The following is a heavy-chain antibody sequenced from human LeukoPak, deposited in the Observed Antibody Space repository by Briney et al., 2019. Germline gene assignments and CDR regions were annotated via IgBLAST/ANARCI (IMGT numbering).Heavy chain of an antibody. D-gene: IGHD1-14*01. J-gene: IGHJ4*02. Sequence: AGGSLRLSCAASRFTFSSYAMSWVRQAPGKGLEWVSAISGSGGSTYYADSVKGRFTISRDNSKSTLYLQMNSLRAEDTAVYYCAKLPGNHYFDYWGQGTLVTVSS. V-gene: IGHV3-23*01. CDR2: ISGSGGST. CDR1: RFTFSSYA. CDR3: AKLPGNHYFDY.